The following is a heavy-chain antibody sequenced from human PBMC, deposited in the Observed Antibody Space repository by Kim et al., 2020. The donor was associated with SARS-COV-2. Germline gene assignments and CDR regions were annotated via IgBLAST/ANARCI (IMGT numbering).Heavy chain of an antibody. J-gene: IGHJ6*03. CDR1: GFTFSSYA. Sequence: GGSLRLSCAASGFTFSSYAMSWVRQAPGKGLEWVSAISGSGGSTYYADSVKGRFTISRDNSKNTLYLQMNSLRAEDTAVYYCAKGAFLSFRYYYYMDVWGKGTTVTVSS. V-gene: IGHV3-23*01. D-gene: IGHD3-16*02. CDR2: ISGSGGST. CDR3: AKGAFLSFRYYYYMDV.